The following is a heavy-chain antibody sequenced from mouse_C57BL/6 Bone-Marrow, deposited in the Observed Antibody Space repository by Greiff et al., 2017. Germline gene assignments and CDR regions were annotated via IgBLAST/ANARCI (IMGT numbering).Heavy chain of an antibody. Sequence: QVQLQQSGAELAKPGASVKLSCKASGYTFTSYWMHWVKQRPGQGLEWIGYINPSSGYTKYNQKFKDKAKLTAEKSASTAYMQLSSMTYEDCAVYYCASQDWFAYWGQGTLVTVSA. CDR2: INPSSGYT. V-gene: IGHV1-7*01. CDR1: GYTFTSYW. J-gene: IGHJ3*01. CDR3: ASQDWFAY.